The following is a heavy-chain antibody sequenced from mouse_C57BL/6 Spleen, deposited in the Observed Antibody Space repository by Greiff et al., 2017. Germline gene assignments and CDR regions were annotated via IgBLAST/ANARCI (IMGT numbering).Heavy chain of an antibody. D-gene: IGHD1-1*01. J-gene: IGHJ2*01. CDR3: AREYNGSIDY. CDR2: IDPSDSYT. Sequence: QVQLQQPGAELVMPGASVKLSCKASGYTFTSYWMHWVKQRPGQGLEWIGEIDPSDSYTNYNQKFKGKSTLTVDKSSSTAYMQLSSLTSEDSAVSYCAREYNGSIDYWGQGTTLTVSS. V-gene: IGHV1-69*01. CDR1: GYTFTSYW.